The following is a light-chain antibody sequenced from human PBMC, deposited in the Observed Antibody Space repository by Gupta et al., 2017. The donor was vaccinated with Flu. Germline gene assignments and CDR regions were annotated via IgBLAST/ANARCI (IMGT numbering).Light chain of an antibody. V-gene: IGLV3-21*02. CDR3: QVWDSSSDHQV. Sequence: GQTARITWGGNNIGSKSVHWYQQKPGQAPVLVVNDDRDRHSRIPERFSGSNSGNTATLTISRVEAGDEADYYCQVWDSSSDHQVFGGGTKLTVL. J-gene: IGLJ3*02. CDR2: DDR. CDR1: NIGSKS.